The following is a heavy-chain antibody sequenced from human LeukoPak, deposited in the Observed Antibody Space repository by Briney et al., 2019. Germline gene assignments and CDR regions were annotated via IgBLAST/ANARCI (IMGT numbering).Heavy chain of an antibody. D-gene: IGHD6-13*01. J-gene: IGHJ6*04. Sequence: SETLSLTCAVYGGSFSGYYWSWIRQPPGQGLEWIGEINHSGSTNYNPSLKSRVTISVDTSKNQFSLKLSSVTAADTAVYYCARGIAARPRGMDVWGKGTTVTVSS. V-gene: IGHV4-34*01. CDR1: GGSFSGYY. CDR2: INHSGST. CDR3: ARGIAARPRGMDV.